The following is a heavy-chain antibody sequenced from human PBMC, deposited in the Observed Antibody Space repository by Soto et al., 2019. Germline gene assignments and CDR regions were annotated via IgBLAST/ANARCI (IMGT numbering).Heavy chain of an antibody. D-gene: IGHD3-3*01. CDR1: GFTFDDHV. CDR2: ISWNSYSI. Sequence: PGGSLRLSCVASGFTFDDHVMHWVRQVPGKGLEWVGHISWNSYSIGYGGSVRGRFTISRDNAKNTLYLQMNSLRREDTALYYCARSWSGSTSGRVDVWGQGTTVTVSS. CDR3: ARSWSGSTSGRVDV. J-gene: IGHJ6*02. V-gene: IGHV3-9*01.